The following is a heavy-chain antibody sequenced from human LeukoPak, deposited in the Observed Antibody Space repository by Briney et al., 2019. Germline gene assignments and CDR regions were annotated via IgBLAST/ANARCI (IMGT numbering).Heavy chain of an antibody. V-gene: IGHV4-61*02. CDR1: GGSTSSGSYF. CDR2: IYTSGST. D-gene: IGHD3-22*01. CDR3: ARDVYYYDRSAFDI. J-gene: IGHJ3*02. Sequence: PSETLSLTCTVSGGSTSSGSYFWSWIRQPAGKGLEWIGRIYTSGSTNYNPSLKSRVTISMDTSKNQFSLKLSSVTAADTAVYYCARDVYYYDRSAFDIWGQGTMVTVSS.